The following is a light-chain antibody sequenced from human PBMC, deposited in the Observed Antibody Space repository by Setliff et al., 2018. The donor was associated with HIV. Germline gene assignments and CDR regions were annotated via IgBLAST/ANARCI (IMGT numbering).Light chain of an antibody. CDR2: DVS. V-gene: IGLV2-14*03. CDR1: SSDVGGYKY. J-gene: IGLJ1*01. CDR3: SSYTSSSTYV. Sequence: QSALTQPASVSGSPGQSITISCTGTSSDVGGYKYVSWYQQHPGRAPKLMIYDVSNRPSGVSNRFSGSKSGNTASLTISGLQAEDEADYYCSSYTSSSTYVCGTGTKVTVL.